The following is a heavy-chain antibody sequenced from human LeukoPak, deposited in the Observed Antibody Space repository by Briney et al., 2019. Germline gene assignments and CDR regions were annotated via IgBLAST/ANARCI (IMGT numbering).Heavy chain of an antibody. CDR3: ARGGETSRFFGALSPLHY. Sequence: GASVKVSCRASGYTFTAFYVHWVRQAPGQGLEWMEWINPNSGDTDYAQKFRGRVTMTRDRSSNTADMELKRLTSDDTAMYYCARGGETSRFFGALSPLHYWGQGTLVPVSS. J-gene: IGHJ4*02. CDR1: GYTFTAFY. D-gene: IGHD3-3*01. V-gene: IGHV1-2*02. CDR2: INPNSGDT.